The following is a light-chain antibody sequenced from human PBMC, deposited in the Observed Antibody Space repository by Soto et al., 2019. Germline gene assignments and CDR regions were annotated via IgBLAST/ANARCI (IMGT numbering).Light chain of an antibody. CDR3: QQLKSYPQT. J-gene: IGKJ1*01. CDR1: QDINKN. V-gene: IGKV1-9*01. Sequence: DIQMTQSPSSLSASVGDRVTITCQASQDINKNLIWYQQKPGKAPKLLMYAASTLQSGVPSRFSGTGSGTEFTLTISSLQPEDFATYYCQQLKSYPQTFGQGTKVDIK. CDR2: AAS.